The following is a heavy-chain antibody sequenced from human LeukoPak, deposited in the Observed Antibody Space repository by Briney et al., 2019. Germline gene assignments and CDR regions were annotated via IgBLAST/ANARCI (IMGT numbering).Heavy chain of an antibody. D-gene: IGHD6-19*01. Sequence: GGSLRLSCAASGFTFSSYSMNWVRQAPGKGLEWVSYISSSSSTIYYADSVKGRFTISRNNAKNSLYLQMNSLRAEDTAVYYCARKPGIAVAGTFDYWGQGTLVTVSS. CDR3: ARKPGIAVAGTFDY. V-gene: IGHV3-48*01. J-gene: IGHJ4*02. CDR1: GFTFSSYS. CDR2: ISSSSSTI.